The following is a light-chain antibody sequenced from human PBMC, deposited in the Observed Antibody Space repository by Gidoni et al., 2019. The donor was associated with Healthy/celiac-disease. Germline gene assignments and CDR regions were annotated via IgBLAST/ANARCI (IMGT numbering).Light chain of an antibody. J-gene: IGLJ1*01. CDR3: QAWDSSTAV. V-gene: IGLV3-1*01. CDR1: TLGDKY. CDR2: QDS. Sequence: SYELTQPPSVSVSPGQTASITCSGDTLGDKYACWYQQKPGQSPVLVIYQDSKRPSGSPERFSGSNSGNTATLTISGTQAMDEADYYCQAWDSSTAVFGTGTKVTVL.